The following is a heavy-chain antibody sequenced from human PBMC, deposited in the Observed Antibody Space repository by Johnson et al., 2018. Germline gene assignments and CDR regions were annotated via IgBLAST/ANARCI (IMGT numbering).Heavy chain of an antibody. J-gene: IGHJ1*01. CDR3: AKVATPQKAVLAEYFQH. V-gene: IGHV3-23*04. D-gene: IGHD3-3*01. Sequence: VQLVQSGGGLVQPGGSLRLSCAASGFTFSSYAMSWVRQAPGKGLEWVSAISDAGGSTYYVDSVKGRFTISRDNSKKTLNLQMNSRGDEDTAVYYCAKVATPQKAVLAEYFQHWGQGTLVTVSS. CDR1: GFTFSSYA. CDR2: ISDAGGST.